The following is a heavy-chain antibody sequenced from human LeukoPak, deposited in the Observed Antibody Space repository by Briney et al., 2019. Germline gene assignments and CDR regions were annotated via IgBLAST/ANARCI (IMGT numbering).Heavy chain of an antibody. CDR3: ARVDCSSTSCYSGFSYFDY. D-gene: IGHD2-2*01. CDR2: ISSSSSYI. J-gene: IGHJ4*02. Sequence: GGSLRLSCAASGFTFSSYSMNWVRQAPGKGLEWVSSISSSSSYIYYADSVKGRFTISRDNAKNSLYLQMNSLRAEDTAVYYCARVDCSSTSCYSGFSYFDYWGQGTLVTVSS. CDR1: GFTFSSYS. V-gene: IGHV3-21*01.